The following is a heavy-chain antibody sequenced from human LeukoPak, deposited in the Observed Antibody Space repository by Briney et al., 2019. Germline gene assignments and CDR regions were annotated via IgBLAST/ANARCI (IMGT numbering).Heavy chain of an antibody. CDR2: IIPILGIA. J-gene: IGHJ3*02. V-gene: IGHV1-69*04. D-gene: IGHD4-23*01. CDR3: ARPPRYGGNQRPDAFDI. CDR1: GGTFSSYA. Sequence: SVKVSCKASGGTFSSYAISWVRQAPGQGLEWMGRIIPILGIANYAQKFQGRVTITADKSTSTAYMELGSLRSEDTAVYYCARPPRYGGNQRPDAFDIWGQGTMVTVSS.